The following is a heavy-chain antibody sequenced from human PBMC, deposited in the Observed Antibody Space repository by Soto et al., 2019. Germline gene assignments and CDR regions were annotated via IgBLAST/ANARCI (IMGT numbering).Heavy chain of an antibody. V-gene: IGHV5-51*01. CDR1: GYSFTSYW. Sequence: GESLKISCKGSGYSFTSYWIGWVRQMPGKGLEWMGIIYPGDSDTRYSPSFQGHVTISADKSISTAYLQWSSLKASDTAMYYCAREGXRYYYDSSGIPGDAFDIWGQGTMVTVSS. J-gene: IGHJ3*02. D-gene: IGHD3-22*01. CDR3: AREGXRYYYDSSGIPGDAFDI. CDR2: IYPGDSDT.